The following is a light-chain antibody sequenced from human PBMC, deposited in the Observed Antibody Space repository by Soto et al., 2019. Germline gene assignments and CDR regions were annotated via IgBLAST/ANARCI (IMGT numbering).Light chain of an antibody. Sequence: QSVLTQPASVSGSPGQSITISCTGTTSDVGGYDYVSWFQQHPGKAPKLMISEVNNRPSGVSNRFSGSKSGNTAYLTISGLQVEDEAESFCFSFTTTSTHFFGNGSKVTVL. CDR3: FSFTTTSTHF. V-gene: IGLV2-14*01. CDR1: TSDVGGYDY. J-gene: IGLJ1*01. CDR2: EVN.